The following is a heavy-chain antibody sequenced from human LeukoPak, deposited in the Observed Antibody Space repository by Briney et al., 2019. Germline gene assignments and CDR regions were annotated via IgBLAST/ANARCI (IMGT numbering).Heavy chain of an antibody. CDR3: ARPYYYDSRIDP. D-gene: IGHD3-22*01. J-gene: IGHJ5*02. CDR2: TYYSGSA. CDR1: GGSISSGDYY. V-gene: IGHV4-30-4*01. Sequence: SETLSLTCTVSGGSISSGDYYWSWIRQPPGKGLEWIAYTYYSGSAYYNPSLKSRVTMSADTPKDQLSLKLSSVTAADTAVYYCARPYYYDSRIDPWGQGILVNVSS.